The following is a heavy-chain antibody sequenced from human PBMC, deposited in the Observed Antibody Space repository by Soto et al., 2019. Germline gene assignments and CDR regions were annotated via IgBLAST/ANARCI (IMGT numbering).Heavy chain of an antibody. Sequence: PGGSLRISCAASGFTVSSNYKSWVRQAPGKGLEWVSVIYSGGSTYYADSVKGRFTISRHNSKNTLYLQMNSLRAEDTAVYYCARSIYDILTGYVSGYYYYMDVWGKGTTVTVSS. CDR3: ARSIYDILTGYVSGYYYYMDV. V-gene: IGHV3-53*04. J-gene: IGHJ6*03. D-gene: IGHD3-9*01. CDR1: GFTVSSNY. CDR2: IYSGGST.